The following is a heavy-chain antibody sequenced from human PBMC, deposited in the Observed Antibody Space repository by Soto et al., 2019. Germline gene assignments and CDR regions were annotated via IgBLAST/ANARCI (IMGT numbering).Heavy chain of an antibody. Sequence: KVSCKASGGTFSSYAISWVRQAPGQGLEWMGGIIPIFGTANYAQKFQGRVTITADESTSTAYMELSSLRSEDTAVYYCARQPGFGEFPASNYYGMHVWRQAITVTGSS. CDR3: ARQPGFGEFPASNYYGMHV. CDR1: GGTFSSYA. J-gene: IGHJ6*02. CDR2: IIPIFGTA. V-gene: IGHV1-69*01. D-gene: IGHD3-10*01.